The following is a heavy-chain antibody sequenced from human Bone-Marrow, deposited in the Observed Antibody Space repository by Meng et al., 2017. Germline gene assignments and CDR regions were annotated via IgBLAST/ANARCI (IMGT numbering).Heavy chain of an antibody. CDR1: GGSFSGYY. D-gene: IGHD6-19*01. J-gene: IGHJ3*02. CDR3: ARDLTYSSGWQDAFDI. CDR2: INHSGST. Sequence: GSLRLSCAVYGGSFSGYYWSWIRQPPGKGLEWIGEINHSGSTNYNPSLKSRVTISVDTSKNQFSLKLSSVTAADTAVYYCARDLTYSSGWQDAFDIWGQGTMVT. V-gene: IGHV4-34*01.